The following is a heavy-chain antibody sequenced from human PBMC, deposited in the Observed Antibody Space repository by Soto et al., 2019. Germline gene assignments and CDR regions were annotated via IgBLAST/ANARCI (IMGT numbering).Heavy chain of an antibody. J-gene: IGHJ2*01. CDR3: AGVRVFFCRAEDDTRSVRSVSPFLLNRPSDL. CDR2: IDDSGST. Sequence: PPGKGMEWIGYIDDSGSTYYTPSLKSRVTISVDRSKNQFSLKLSSVTAADSAVYYCAGVRVFFCRAEDDTRSVRSVSPFLLNRPSDL. V-gene: IGHV4-30-2*01. D-gene: IGHD3-10*02.